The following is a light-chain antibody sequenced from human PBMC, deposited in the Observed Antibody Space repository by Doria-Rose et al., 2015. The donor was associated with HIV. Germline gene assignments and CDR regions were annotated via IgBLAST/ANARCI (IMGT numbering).Light chain of an antibody. Sequence: EIVLTQSPGTLSLSPGERATLSCRASQRVKSSYLAWYQQKPGQAPRLLIYDASTRVTGIPDRFSGSGSGTDFTLTISRLEPGGVAVYYCQQYGTSRGTFGQGTRLEIK. J-gene: IGKJ5*01. CDR2: DAS. CDR1: QRVKSSY. CDR3: QQYGTSRGT. V-gene: IGKV3-20*01.